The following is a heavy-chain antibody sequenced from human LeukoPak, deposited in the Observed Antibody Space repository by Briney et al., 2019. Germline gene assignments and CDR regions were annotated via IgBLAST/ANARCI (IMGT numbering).Heavy chain of an antibody. D-gene: IGHD2-2*01. V-gene: IGHV3-23*01. CDR2: ISGSGGST. CDR3: AKVPAAIIPVSFDY. CDR1: GFTFSTYA. Sequence: PGGSLRLSCAASGFTFSTYAMSWVRQAPGKGLEWVSAISGSGGSTYYADSVKGRFTISRDNSKNTLYLQMNSLRAEDAAVYYCAKVPAAIIPVSFDYWGQGTLVTVFS. J-gene: IGHJ4*02.